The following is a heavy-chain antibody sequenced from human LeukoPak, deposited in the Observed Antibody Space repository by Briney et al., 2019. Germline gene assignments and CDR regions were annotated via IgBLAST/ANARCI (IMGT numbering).Heavy chain of an antibody. V-gene: IGHV4-59*01. CDR3: ARAPGPYDSSGHYFNFEY. CDR1: GSSITSYY. CDR2: IYDSGSNA. J-gene: IGHJ4*02. D-gene: IGHD3-22*01. Sequence: PSETLSLTCTVSGSSITSYYWSWIRQPPGKGLEWIGYIYDSGSNADYNPSLKSRVTISVDTSENQFFLKLSSVTAADTAVYYCARAPGPYDSSGHYFNFEYWGQGTLVTVSS.